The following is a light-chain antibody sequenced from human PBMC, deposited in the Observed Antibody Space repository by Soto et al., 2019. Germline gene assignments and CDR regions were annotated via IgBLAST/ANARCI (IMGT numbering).Light chain of an antibody. CDR3: GTWDSSLSVV. Sequence: QSVLTQPPSVSAAPGQKVTISCSGSSSNIGNNYVSWYQQHPGTAPKLLIYDDNKRPSGIPDRFSGSKSGTTATLGITGLQTGDEADYYCGTWDSSLSVVFGGATKLTVL. CDR2: DDN. V-gene: IGLV1-51*01. CDR1: SSNIGNNY. J-gene: IGLJ2*01.